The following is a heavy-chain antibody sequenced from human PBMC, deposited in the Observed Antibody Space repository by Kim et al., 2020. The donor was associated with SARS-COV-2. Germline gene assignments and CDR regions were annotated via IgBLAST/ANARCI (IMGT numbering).Heavy chain of an antibody. Sequence: QKFQGRVTMTRKTSISTANMELSSLRSEDTAVYYCARAGRDILGRDAFDIWGQGTMVTVSS. CDR3: ARAGRDILGRDAFDI. V-gene: IGHV1-8*01. D-gene: IGHD3-9*01. J-gene: IGHJ3*02.